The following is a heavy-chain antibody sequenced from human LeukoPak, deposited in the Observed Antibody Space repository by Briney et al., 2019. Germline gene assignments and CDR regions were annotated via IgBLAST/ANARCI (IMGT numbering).Heavy chain of an antibody. J-gene: IGHJ3*02. Sequence: SETLSLTCTVSGGSISSSSYYWGWIRQPPGKGLEWIGSIYYSGSTYYNPSLKSRVTISVDTSKNQFSLKLSCVTAADTAVYYCASDSSGYYWNTNDAFDIWGQGTMVTVSS. CDR1: GGSISSSSYY. D-gene: IGHD3-22*01. V-gene: IGHV4-39*07. CDR3: ASDSSGYYWNTNDAFDI. CDR2: IYYSGST.